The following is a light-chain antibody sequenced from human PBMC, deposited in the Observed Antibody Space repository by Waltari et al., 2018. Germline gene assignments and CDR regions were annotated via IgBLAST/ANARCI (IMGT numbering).Light chain of an antibody. CDR2: WAS. J-gene: IGKJ5*01. V-gene: IGKV4-1*01. Sequence: DIVMTQSPDSLAVSLGGRATIHCKSSQSVLYSSNNKNYLAWYQQKPGQPPKLLIYWASTRESGVPDRFSGSGSGTDFTLTISSLQAEDVAVYYCQQYYSTITFGQGTRLEIK. CDR1: QSVLYSSNNKNY. CDR3: QQYYSTIT.